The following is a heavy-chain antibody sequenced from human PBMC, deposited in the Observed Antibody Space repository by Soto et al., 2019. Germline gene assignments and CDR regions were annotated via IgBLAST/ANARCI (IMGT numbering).Heavy chain of an antibody. CDR2: IYSFGST. D-gene: IGHD4-17*01. CDR3: ARHKSTVSLIDH. CDR1: GDSISPYY. Sequence: SETLSLTCTVSGDSISPYYWSWIRQPPGKGLEWIGFIYSFGSTNYNASLESRVTMSVDTSKNQVSLKLTSVTAADTAVYYCARHKSTVSLIDHWGQGILVTVSS. J-gene: IGHJ4*02. V-gene: IGHV4-59*08.